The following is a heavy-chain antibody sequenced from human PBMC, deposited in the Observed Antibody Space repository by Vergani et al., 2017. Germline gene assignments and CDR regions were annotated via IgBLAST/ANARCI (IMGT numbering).Heavy chain of an antibody. D-gene: IGHD3-22*01. CDR1: GGSISSGGYY. CDR3: ARARYYYDSSQYYYYYYGMDV. V-gene: IGHV4-31*01. J-gene: IGHJ6*02. Sequence: QVQLQESGPGLVKPSQTLSLTCTVSGGSISSGGYYWSWIRQHPGKGLEWIGYIYYSGSTYCNPSLKSLVTISVDTSKNQFSLKLSSVTAADTAVYYCARARYYYDSSQYYYYYYGMDVWGQGTTVTVSS. CDR2: IYYSGST.